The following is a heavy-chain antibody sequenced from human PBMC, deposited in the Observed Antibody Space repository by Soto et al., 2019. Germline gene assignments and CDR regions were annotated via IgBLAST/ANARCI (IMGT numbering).Heavy chain of an antibody. CDR3: AIAHTATWKGAFDT. V-gene: IGHV1-18*01. CDR1: GYTFTSYG. D-gene: IGHD5-18*01. J-gene: IGHJ3*02. CDR2: ISAYNGNT. Sequence: GASVKVSCKASGYTFTSYGISWVRQAPGQGLEWMGWISAYNGNTNYAQKLQGRVTMTTDTSTSTAYMELRSLRSDDTAVYYCAIAHTATWKGAFDTWGQGTMVTVSS.